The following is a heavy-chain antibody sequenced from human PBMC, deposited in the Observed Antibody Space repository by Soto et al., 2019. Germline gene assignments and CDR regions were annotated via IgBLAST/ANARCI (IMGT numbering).Heavy chain of an antibody. CDR3: ARGLQFGGWCDP. Sequence: PSETLSLTCAVSGGSISSGGYSWSWILQPPGKGLEWIGYIYHSVSTYYNPSLKSRVTISVDRSKNQFSLKLSSVTAADTAVYYCARGLQFGGWCDPWGKGKMVPVSP. V-gene: IGHV4-30-2*01. J-gene: IGHJ5*02. CDR1: GGSISSGGYS. D-gene: IGHD3-16*01. CDR2: IYHSVST.